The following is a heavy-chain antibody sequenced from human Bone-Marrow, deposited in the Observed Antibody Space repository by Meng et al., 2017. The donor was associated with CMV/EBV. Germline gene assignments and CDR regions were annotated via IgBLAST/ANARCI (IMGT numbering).Heavy chain of an antibody. CDR1: GSTFSSYS. Sequence: GESQKISCAASGSTFSSYSMNWVRQAPGKGLEWVSSISSSSSYIYYADSVKGRFTISRDNAKNSLYLQMNSLRAEDTAVYYCARDVLWRPAAILPYYYYGKDVWGQGTTVTVSS. CDR3: ARDVLWRPAAILPYYYYGKDV. V-gene: IGHV3-21*01. D-gene: IGHD2-2*01. CDR2: ISSSSSYI. J-gene: IGHJ6*01.